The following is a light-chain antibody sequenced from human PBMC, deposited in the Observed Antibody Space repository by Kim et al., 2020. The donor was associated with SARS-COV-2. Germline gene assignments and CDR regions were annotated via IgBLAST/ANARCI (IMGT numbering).Light chain of an antibody. CDR2: KTT. Sequence: SGHYPHWFQQKPGQSPKTLIYKTTNKHSWTPARFSGSLLGGKAALTLSGVQTEDEADYYCHLWHGDTWVFGGGTKLTFL. CDR1: SGHY. J-gene: IGLJ3*02. V-gene: IGLV7-43*01. CDR3: HLWHGDTWV.